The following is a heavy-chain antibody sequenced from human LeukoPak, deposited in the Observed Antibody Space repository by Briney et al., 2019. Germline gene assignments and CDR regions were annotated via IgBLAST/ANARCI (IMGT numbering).Heavy chain of an antibody. J-gene: IGHJ4*02. Sequence: SETLSLTCTVSGGSISNYYWSWIRQPPGKGLEWIGYIYYSGSTNYNPSLRSRVTISVDTSKNQFSLKLSSVTAADTAVYYCARSHGSGSYYNLNDYWGQGTLVTVSS. V-gene: IGHV4-59*01. D-gene: IGHD3-10*01. CDR3: ARSHGSGSYYNLNDY. CDR1: GGSISNYY. CDR2: IYYSGST.